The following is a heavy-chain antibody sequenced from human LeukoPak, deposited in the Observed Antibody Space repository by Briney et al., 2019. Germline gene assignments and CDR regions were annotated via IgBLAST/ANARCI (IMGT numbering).Heavy chain of an antibody. CDR3: ARHCSGDCYSLFDC. V-gene: IGHV4-59*08. CDR1: GGSISNYY. CDR2: IYYSGST. D-gene: IGHD2-21*02. Sequence: PSETLSLTCNVSGGSISNYYWSWIRQPPGKGLEWIGYIYYSGSTNYNPSLKSRVTISVDTSKNQFSLKLSSVTAADTAVYYCARHCSGDCYSLFDCRGQGILVTVSS. J-gene: IGHJ4*02.